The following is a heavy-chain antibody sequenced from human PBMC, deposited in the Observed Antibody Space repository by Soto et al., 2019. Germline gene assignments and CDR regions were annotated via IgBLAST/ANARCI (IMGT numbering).Heavy chain of an antibody. V-gene: IGHV4-31*03. D-gene: IGHD1-26*01. CDR3: ARHLGPTGPNY. J-gene: IGHJ4*01. CDR1: GGSISSGGYY. CDR2: IYYSGST. Sequence: SETLSLTCTVSGGSISSGGYYWSWIRQHPGKGLEWIGYIYYSGSTYYNPSLKSRVTISVDTSKNQFSLKLSSVTATDRAVYYCARHLGPTGPNYWGQGTLVTVSS.